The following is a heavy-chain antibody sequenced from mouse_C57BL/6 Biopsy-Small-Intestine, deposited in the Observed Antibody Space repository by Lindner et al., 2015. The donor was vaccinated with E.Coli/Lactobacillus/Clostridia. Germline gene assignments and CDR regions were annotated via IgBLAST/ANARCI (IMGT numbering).Heavy chain of an antibody. V-gene: IGHV5-17*01. CDR3: ARPLYYSMDY. Sequence: VQLQESGGGLVKPGGSRKLSCAASGFTFSDYGMHWVRQAPEKGLEWIAYISGGSSNIHYADTVKGRFTISRDNAKNTLFLQMTSLRSEDTAMYYCARPLYYSMDYWGQGTSVTVSS. CDR2: ISGGSSNI. J-gene: IGHJ4*01. CDR1: GFTFSDYG.